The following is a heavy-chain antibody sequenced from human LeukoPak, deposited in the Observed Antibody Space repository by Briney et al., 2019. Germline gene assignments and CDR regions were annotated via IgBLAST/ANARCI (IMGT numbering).Heavy chain of an antibody. CDR1: RFAFSSYG. J-gene: IGHJ4*02. CDR3: AGSYSYCFDY. Sequence: PGRSLRLSCAASRFAFSSYGMHWVRQAPGKGLEWVSIISYDGSKIYYGDSVKGRFTISKDDSENTLYLQMNSLSAEDTAVYYCAGSYSYCFDYWGQGTLVTVSS. D-gene: IGHD3-22*01. CDR2: ISYDGSKI. V-gene: IGHV3-30*03.